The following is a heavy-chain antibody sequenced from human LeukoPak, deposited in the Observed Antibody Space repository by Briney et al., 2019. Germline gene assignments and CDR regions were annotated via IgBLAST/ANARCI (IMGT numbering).Heavy chain of an antibody. CDR2: IYHSGTT. J-gene: IGHJ4*02. V-gene: IGHV4-38-2*02. CDR3: ARTDYFDSSGYKYYFDY. CDR1: GYSLSSGYS. D-gene: IGHD3-22*01. Sequence: SETRSLTSTVSGYSLSSGYSWGWIRQSPGKRLELIVSIYHSGTTYYTPSLKSRVTISVDTSKNQFPLKLSSVTAADTAVYYCARTDYFDSSGYKYYFDYWGPGTLVTVSS.